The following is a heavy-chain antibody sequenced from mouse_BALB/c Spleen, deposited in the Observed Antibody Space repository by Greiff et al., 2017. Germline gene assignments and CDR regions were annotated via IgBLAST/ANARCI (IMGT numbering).Heavy chain of an antibody. J-gene: IGHJ4*01. V-gene: IGHV5-17*02. Sequence: EVMLVESGGGLVQPGGSRKLSCAASGFTFSSFGMHWVRQAPEKGLEWVAYISSGSSTIYYADTVKGRFTISRDNPKNTLFLQMTSLRSEDTAMYYCARLYGGGAMDYWGQGTSVTVSS. CDR2: ISSGSSTI. D-gene: IGHD1-1*02. CDR1: GFTFSSFG. CDR3: ARLYGGGAMDY.